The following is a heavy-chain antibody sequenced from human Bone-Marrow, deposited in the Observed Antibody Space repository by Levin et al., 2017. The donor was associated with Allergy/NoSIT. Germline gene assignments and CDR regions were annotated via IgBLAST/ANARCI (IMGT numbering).Heavy chain of an antibody. CDR1: GFTSSNYW. CDR3: ARRYCTSVSCHSDYYYGMDV. Sequence: GGSLRLSCAASGFTSSNYWMSWVRQAPGKGLEWVAKIKQDGSEKYYVDSVKGRFTISRDNAKNSLYLQMNSLRAEDTAVYYCARRYCTSVSCHSDYYYGMDVWGQGTTVTVSS. CDR2: IKQDGSEK. V-gene: IGHV3-7*01. D-gene: IGHD2-2*02. J-gene: IGHJ6*02.